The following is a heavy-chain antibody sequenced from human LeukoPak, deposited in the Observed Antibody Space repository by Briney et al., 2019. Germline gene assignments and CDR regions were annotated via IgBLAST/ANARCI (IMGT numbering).Heavy chain of an antibody. J-gene: IGHJ5*02. CDR1: GYTFTSYD. CDR2: MNPNSGNT. Sequence: ASVKVSCKASGYTFTSYDINWVRHATREGLEWMGWMNPNSGNTGYAQKLQGRVTMTRNTSISTAYMELSSLRSEDTAVYYCARGERRTQKIDPWGQGTPVTVSS. V-gene: IGHV1-8*01. CDR3: ARGERRTQKIDP. D-gene: IGHD1-1*01.